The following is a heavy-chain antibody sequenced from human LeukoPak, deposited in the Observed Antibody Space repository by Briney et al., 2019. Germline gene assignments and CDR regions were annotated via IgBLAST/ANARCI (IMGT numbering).Heavy chain of an antibody. Sequence: GGSLRLSCAASGFTFSSYAMHWVRQAPGKGLEWVAVISYDGSNKYYADSVKGRFTISRDNSKNTLYLQMNSLRAEDTAVYYCARDLSYSSSWYPGDYWGQGTLVTVSS. V-gene: IGHV3-30-3*01. J-gene: IGHJ4*02. CDR3: ARDLSYSSSWYPGDY. CDR1: GFTFSSYA. D-gene: IGHD6-13*01. CDR2: ISYDGSNK.